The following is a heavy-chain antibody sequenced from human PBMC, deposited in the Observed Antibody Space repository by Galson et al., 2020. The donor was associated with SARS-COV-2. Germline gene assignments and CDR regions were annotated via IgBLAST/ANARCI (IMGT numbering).Heavy chain of an antibody. J-gene: IGHJ3*02. D-gene: IGHD1-26*01. CDR1: GFTFTNYA. CDR2: IAHDGGIK. V-gene: IGHV3-30*04. Sequence: QLGESLKISCAASGFTFTNYAIHWVRQAPGKGLEWVAVIAHDGGIKVYADSMKGRFTISRDNSENMLFLQMNSLRVDDTAVYYCARDVSGGASDIWGQGTMV. CDR3: ARDVSGGASDI.